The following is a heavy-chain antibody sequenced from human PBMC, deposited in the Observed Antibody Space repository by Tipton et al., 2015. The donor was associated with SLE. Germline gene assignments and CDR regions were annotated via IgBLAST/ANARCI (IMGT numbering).Heavy chain of an antibody. Sequence: GSLRLSCAASGFTVSSNYMSWVRQAPGKGLEWVSVIYSGGSTYYADSVKGRFTISRDNSKNTLYLQMNSLRAEDTAVYYCAREALGGDYYYYYYMDVWGKGTTVTVSS. CDR1: GFTVSSNY. D-gene: IGHD3-16*01. CDR3: AREALGGDYYYYYYMDV. J-gene: IGHJ6*03. CDR2: IYSGGST. V-gene: IGHV3-53*01.